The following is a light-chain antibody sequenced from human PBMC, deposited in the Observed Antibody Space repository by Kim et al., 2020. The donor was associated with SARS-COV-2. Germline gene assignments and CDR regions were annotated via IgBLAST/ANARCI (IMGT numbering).Light chain of an antibody. V-gene: IGLV2-11*01. CDR1: SSEVGGYNH. CDR3: CSHAGGYSWV. J-gene: IGLJ2*01. CDR2: DVS. Sequence: GQAVTITCTGTSSEVGGYNHFSWYQQEPGKATKPMIYDVSKRPSGVPDRFSGSKSGNTASLSISGLQAEDEADYYCCSHAGGYSWVFGGGTQLTVL.